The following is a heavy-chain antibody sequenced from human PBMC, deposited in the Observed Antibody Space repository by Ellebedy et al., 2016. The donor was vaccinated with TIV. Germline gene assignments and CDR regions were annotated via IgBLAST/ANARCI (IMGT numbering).Heavy chain of an antibody. J-gene: IGHJ4*02. CDR3: ARYGDYVWDLKTDY. CDR2: IWYDGSNK. V-gene: IGHV3-33*01. D-gene: IGHD4-17*01. CDR1: GFTFSSYG. Sequence: GESLKISXAASGFTFSSYGMHWVRQAPGKGLEWVAVIWYDGSNKYYADSVKGRFTISRDNSKNTLCLQMNSLRAEDTAVYYCARYGDYVWDLKTDYWGQGTLVTVSS.